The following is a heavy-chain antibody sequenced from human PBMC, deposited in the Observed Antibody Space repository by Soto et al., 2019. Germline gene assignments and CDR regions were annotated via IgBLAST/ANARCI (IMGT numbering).Heavy chain of an antibody. J-gene: IGHJ5*02. CDR1: GFSLSTSGVG. D-gene: IGHD3-10*01. CDR3: AHSGYLDVLLWFGKSNWFDP. V-gene: IGHV2-5*01. Sequence: QITLKESGPTLVKPTQTLTLTCTFSGFSLSTSGVGVGWIRQPPGKALEWLALIYWNDDKRYSPSLKSRLTITKDTSKNQLVLTMTNMDPVDTATYYCAHSGYLDVLLWFGKSNWFDPWGQGTLVTVSS. CDR2: IYWNDDK.